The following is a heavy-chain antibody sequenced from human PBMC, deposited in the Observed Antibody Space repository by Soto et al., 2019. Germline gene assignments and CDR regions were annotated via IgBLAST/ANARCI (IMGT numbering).Heavy chain of an antibody. CDR3: ARQRTSVVTQAYFDV. CDR1: GYSLRRISYY. Sequence: PPDTKALPSRVTGYSLRRISYYWVWILPPPGKGLEWIGSIYYSGSTYNNPSLRSRVSMSIDTSKDQFSLKLKSVTAADTALYFCARQRTSVVTQAYFDVWGPGSLVTVSS. CDR2: IYYSGST. D-gene: IGHD2-21*02. V-gene: IGHV4-39*01. J-gene: IGHJ4*02.